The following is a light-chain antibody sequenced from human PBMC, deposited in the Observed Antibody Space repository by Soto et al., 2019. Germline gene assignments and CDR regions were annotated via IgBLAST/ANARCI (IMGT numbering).Light chain of an antibody. V-gene: IGLV1-40*01. Sequence: QSVLTQPPSVSGAPGQRVTISCTGSSSNIGAGYDVHWYQQLRGTAPKLLIYVNTNRPSGVPDRFSGSKSGTSASLAITGLQADDEADYYCQSFDGTLRQVVFGGGTKVTVL. CDR3: QSFDGTLRQVV. CDR2: VNT. J-gene: IGLJ2*01. CDR1: SSNIGAGYD.